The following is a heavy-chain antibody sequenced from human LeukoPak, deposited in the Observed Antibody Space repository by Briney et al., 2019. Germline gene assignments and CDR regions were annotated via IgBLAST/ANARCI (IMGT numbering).Heavy chain of an antibody. V-gene: IGHV4-61*02. D-gene: IGHD3-3*01. Sequence: SQTLSLICSVSGGSISSDSYYWSWIRQPAGKGLEWIGRIYDSGSTNYNPSLESRVTISVDTSKNQFTLKLSSVTAADTAVYYCARALRYFGNWFNSWGQGTLVTVSS. CDR1: GGSISSDSYY. J-gene: IGHJ5*01. CDR3: ARALRYFGNWFNS. CDR2: IYDSGST.